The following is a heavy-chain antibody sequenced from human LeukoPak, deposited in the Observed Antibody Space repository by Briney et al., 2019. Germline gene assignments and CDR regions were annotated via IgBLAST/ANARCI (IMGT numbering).Heavy chain of an antibody. J-gene: IGHJ4*02. V-gene: IGHV3-23*01. Sequence: GGSLRLSCAASEFTFSSYAMSWVRQAPGKGLEWVSAISGSSGSAFYADSVKGRFSISRDKSKNTLYLQMNSLRAEDTAVYYCAKGSCSSTTCYARFDSWGQGTLVTVSS. D-gene: IGHD2-2*01. CDR1: EFTFSSYA. CDR3: AKGSCSSTTCYARFDS. CDR2: ISGSSGSA.